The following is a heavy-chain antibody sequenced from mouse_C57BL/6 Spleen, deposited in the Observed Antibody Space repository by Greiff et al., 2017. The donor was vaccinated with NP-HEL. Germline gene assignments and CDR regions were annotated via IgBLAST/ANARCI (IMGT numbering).Heavy chain of an antibody. D-gene: IGHD3-2*02. CDR1: GYAFSSYW. Sequence: QVQLQQSGAELVKPGASVKISCKASGYAFSSYWMNWVKQRPGKGVEWIGQIYPGDGDTNYNGKFKGKATLTADKSSSTAYMQLSSLTSEDSAVYFCARGDSSGQAWFAYWGQGTLVTVSA. J-gene: IGHJ3*01. CDR2: IYPGDGDT. CDR3: ARGDSSGQAWFAY. V-gene: IGHV1-80*01.